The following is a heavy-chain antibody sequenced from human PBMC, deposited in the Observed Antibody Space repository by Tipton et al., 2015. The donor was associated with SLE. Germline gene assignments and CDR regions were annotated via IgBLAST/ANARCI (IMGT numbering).Heavy chain of an antibody. CDR2: ISGSGGST. J-gene: IGHJ6*02. Sequence: SLRLSCAASGFTFSSYAMSWVRQAPGKGLEWVSAISGSGGSTYYADSVKGRFTISRDNSKTTLYLQMNSLRAEDTAVYYCAKDYFLGYGMDVWGQGTTVTVSS. D-gene: IGHD2/OR15-2a*01. V-gene: IGHV3-23*01. CDR3: AKDYFLGYGMDV. CDR1: GFTFSSYA.